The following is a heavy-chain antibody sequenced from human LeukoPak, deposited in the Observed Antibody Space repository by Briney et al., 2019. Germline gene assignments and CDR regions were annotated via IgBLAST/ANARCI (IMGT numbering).Heavy chain of an antibody. V-gene: IGHV1-2*02. D-gene: IGHD4-17*01. CDR1: GYTFTAYY. J-gene: IGHJ4*02. Sequence: GASVKVSCKASGYTFTAYYMHWVRQAPGQGLEWMGWINPYHGGTKNAQKFQGRVTMTRDTSIRTAYLEVSSLTSDDTAMYYCARDPGGSTVTLDYWGQGTLVIVS. CDR2: INPYHGGT. CDR3: ARDPGGSTVTLDY.